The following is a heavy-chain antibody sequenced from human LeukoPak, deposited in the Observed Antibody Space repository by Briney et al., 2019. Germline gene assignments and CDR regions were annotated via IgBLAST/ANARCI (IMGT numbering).Heavy chain of an antibody. CDR3: ARDHAVAGTFDY. D-gene: IGHD6-19*01. V-gene: IGHV3-48*03. CDR1: GFTFSSYE. CDR2: ISSSGSTI. Sequence: GGSLRLSCAASGFTFSSYEMNWVRQAPGKRLEWVSYISSSGSTIYYADSVKGRFTISRDNAKNSLYLQMNSLRAEDTAVYYCARDHAVAGTFDYWGQGTLVTVSS. J-gene: IGHJ4*02.